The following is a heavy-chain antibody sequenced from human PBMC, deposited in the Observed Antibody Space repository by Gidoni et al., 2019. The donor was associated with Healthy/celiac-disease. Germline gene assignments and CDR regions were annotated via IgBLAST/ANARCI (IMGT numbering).Heavy chain of an antibody. V-gene: IGHV3-23*01. Sequence: EVQLLESGGGLVQPGGSLSLSCAASGFTFSSYAMSWVRQAPGKGLEWVSAISGSGGSTYYADSVKGRFTISRDNSKNTLYLQMNSLRAEDTAVYYCAKDPGGSRWGSYYGMDVWGQGTTVTVSS. D-gene: IGHD2-8*02. J-gene: IGHJ6*02. CDR3: AKDPGGSRWGSYYGMDV. CDR2: ISGSGGST. CDR1: GFTFSSYA.